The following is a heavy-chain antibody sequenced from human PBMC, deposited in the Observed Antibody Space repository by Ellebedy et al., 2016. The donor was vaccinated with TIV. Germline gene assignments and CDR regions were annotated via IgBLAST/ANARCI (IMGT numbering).Heavy chain of an antibody. J-gene: IGHJ6*02. D-gene: IGHD6-19*01. CDR1: GFTFSSYW. V-gene: IGHV3-48*02. Sequence: GESLKISXAASGFTFSSYWMNWVRQAPGKGLEWVSYISSSSSTIYYADSVKGRFTISRDNAKNSLYLQMNSLRDEDTAVYYCASSGWGKSYYGMDVWGQGTTLTVSS. CDR3: ASSGWGKSYYGMDV. CDR2: ISSSSSTI.